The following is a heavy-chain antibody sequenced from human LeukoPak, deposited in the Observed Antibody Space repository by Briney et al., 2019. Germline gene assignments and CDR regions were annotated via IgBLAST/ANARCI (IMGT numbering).Heavy chain of an antibody. J-gene: IGHJ3*02. V-gene: IGHV3-43*02. CDR1: GFTFDDYA. CDR2: ISGYGGRT. CDR3: AKAYYDYVWGSYRYFCAFDI. D-gene: IGHD3-16*02. Sequence: GGSLRLSCAASGFTFDDYAMHWVRQAPGKGLEWVSLISGYGGRTHYADSVKGRFTISRDNSKNSLYLQMNSLRTEDTALYYCAKAYYDYVWGSYRYFCAFDIWGQGTMVTVSS.